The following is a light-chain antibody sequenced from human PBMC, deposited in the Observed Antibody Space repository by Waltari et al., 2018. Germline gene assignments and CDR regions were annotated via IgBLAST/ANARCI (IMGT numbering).Light chain of an antibody. CDR1: TTDVGAYNF. CDR2: EVN. Sequence: QSALTQPASVSGSPGQSITLSCTGTTTDVGAYNFVSWYQQHPGEVPKLLIYEVNNRPSGVSDLFSGSRSGNTASLTISGLLAEDEADYYCCSHSSSSTLVLFGGGTKVTVL. CDR3: CSHSSSSTLVL. V-gene: IGLV2-14*01. J-gene: IGLJ3*02.